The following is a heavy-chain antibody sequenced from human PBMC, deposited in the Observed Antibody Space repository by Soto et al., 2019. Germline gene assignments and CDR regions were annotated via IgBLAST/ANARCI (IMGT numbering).Heavy chain of an antibody. CDR1: GYTFTSYA. J-gene: IGHJ2*01. V-gene: IGHV1-3*01. CDR2: INPGNGNT. D-gene: IGHD4-17*01. Sequence: QVKVVQSGAEVKKPGASGKVSGKASGYTFTSYAMHWVRQAPGQRLEWMGLINPGNGNTKNSQKFQGRVTITRDTFASTAYMELSSLRSEDTAVYYCARGASSVTTFYFDLWGRGTLVTVSS. CDR3: ARGASSVTTFYFDL.